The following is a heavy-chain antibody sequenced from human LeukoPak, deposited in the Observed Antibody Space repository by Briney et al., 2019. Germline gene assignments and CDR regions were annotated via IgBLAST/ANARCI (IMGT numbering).Heavy chain of an antibody. Sequence: SETLSLTCTVSGGFISTTSYYWSWIRQPPGKGLGWIGNIYYSGSTNYNPSLKSRVTISVDTSKNQFSLKLSSVTAADTAVYYCTRGSIAYYYMDVWGKGTTVTISS. CDR1: GGFISTTSYY. D-gene: IGHD3-22*01. CDR2: IYYSGST. CDR3: TRGSIAYYYMDV. J-gene: IGHJ6*03. V-gene: IGHV4-61*01.